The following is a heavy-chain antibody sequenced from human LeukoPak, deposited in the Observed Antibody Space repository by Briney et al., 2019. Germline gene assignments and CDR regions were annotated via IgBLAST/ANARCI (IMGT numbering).Heavy chain of an antibody. CDR1: GFKFSDHY. D-gene: IGHD6-13*01. J-gene: IGHJ4*02. Sequence: GGSQRLSCAASGFKFSDHYIDWVRQAPGKGLEWVSAISGSGGSTYYADSVKGRFTISRDNSKNTLYLQMNSLRAEDTAVYYCAKSVGSSSWSRGDYWGQGTLVTVSS. CDR3: AKSVGSSSWSRGDY. CDR2: ISGSGGST. V-gene: IGHV3-23*01.